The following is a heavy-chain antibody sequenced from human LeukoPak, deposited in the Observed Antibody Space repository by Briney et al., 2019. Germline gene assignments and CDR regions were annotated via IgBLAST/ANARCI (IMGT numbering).Heavy chain of an antibody. J-gene: IGHJ5*02. CDR2: ISSTSDKI. CDR3: ARGRQKEDNWFDP. V-gene: IGHV3-48*01. Sequence: GGSLRLSCAASGFTFSSYSMNWVRQAPGKGPEWVSYISSTSDKIFYADAVKGRFTISRDNARNSLFLQMNSLRAEDTAVYYCARGRQKEDNWFDPWGQGTLVTVSS. CDR1: GFTFSSYS.